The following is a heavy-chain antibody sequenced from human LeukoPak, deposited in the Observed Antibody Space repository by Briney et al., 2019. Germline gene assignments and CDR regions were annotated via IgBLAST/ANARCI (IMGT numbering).Heavy chain of an antibody. D-gene: IGHD3-10*01. CDR3: AXAGYYXXPXWFXP. V-gene: IGHV3-74*01. CDR1: XFTFXXXX. CDR2: INSDGSST. Sequence: RLSXAXSXFTFXXXXXHXXXXXPXXGXVWXXRINSDGSSTIYADSVKGRFTISRDNAKNTLYLQMNSLRAEDTAVYYCAXAGYYXXPXWFXPXG. J-gene: IGHJ5*02.